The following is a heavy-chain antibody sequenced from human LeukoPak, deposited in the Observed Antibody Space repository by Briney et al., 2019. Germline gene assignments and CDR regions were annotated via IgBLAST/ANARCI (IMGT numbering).Heavy chain of an antibody. CDR2: INHSGST. CDR3: ARARGRVYGV. CDR1: GGSFSGYY. V-gene: IGHV4-34*01. D-gene: IGHD2/OR15-2a*01. Sequence: QPSETLSLTCAVYGGSFSGYYWSWIRQPPGKGLEWIGEINHSGSTNYNPSLKSRVTISVDTSKNQFSLKLSSVTAADTAVYYCARARGRVYGVWGQGTTVTVSS. J-gene: IGHJ6*02.